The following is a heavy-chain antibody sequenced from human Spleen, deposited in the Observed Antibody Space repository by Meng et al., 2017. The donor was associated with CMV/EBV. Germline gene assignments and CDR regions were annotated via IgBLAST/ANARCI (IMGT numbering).Heavy chain of an antibody. CDR3: ARLSGSQGYYDSMGM. Sequence: GESLKISCKGSGYSFTSYWIGWVRQMPGKGLEWMGIIYPGDSDTRYSPSFQGQVTISADKSISTAYLQWSSLKASDTAMYYCARLSGSQGYYDSMGMWGQGTLVTVSS. V-gene: IGHV5-51*01. D-gene: IGHD3-22*01. J-gene: IGHJ4*02. CDR1: GYSFTSYW. CDR2: IYPGDSDT.